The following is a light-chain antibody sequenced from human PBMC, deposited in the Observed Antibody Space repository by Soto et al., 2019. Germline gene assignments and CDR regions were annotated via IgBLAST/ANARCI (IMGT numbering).Light chain of an antibody. CDR3: QSYHSGNVV. V-gene: IGLV6-57*04. J-gene: IGLJ2*01. Sequence: NFMLTQPNFVSKSRGKPLTISCTRSIGSIASNYVQWYQQRPGSAPTPVIYEDNERPSGVPDRFSGSIDSSSNSASLTISGLKTDDEADYYCQSYHSGNVVFGGGTKLTVL. CDR2: EDN. CDR1: IGSIASNY.